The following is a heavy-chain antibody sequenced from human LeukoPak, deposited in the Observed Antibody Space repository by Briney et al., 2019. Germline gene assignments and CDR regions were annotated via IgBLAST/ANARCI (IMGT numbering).Heavy chain of an antibody. CDR3: ARGVRGVITSPADY. Sequence: ASVKVSCKASGYTFTSYAMHWVRQAPGQRLEWMGWINAGNGNAKYSQEFQGRATITRDTSTSTAYMELRSLRSDDTAVYYCARGVRGVITSPADYWGQGTLVTVSS. V-gene: IGHV1-3*01. CDR1: GYTFTSYA. CDR2: INAGNGNA. J-gene: IGHJ4*02. D-gene: IGHD3-10*01.